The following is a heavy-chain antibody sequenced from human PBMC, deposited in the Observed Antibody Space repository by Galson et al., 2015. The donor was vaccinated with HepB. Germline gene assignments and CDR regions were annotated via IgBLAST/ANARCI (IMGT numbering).Heavy chain of an antibody. CDR3: ARDSPPDPPLRVWGSYLRDY. V-gene: IGHV3-33*01. CDR1: GFTFSSYG. Sequence: SLRLSCAASGFTFSSYGMHWVRQAPGKGLEWVAVIWYDGSNKYYADSVKGRFTISRDNSKNTLYLQMNSLRAEDTAVYYCARDSPPDPPLRVWGSYLRDYWGQGTLVTVSS. D-gene: IGHD3-16*02. CDR2: IWYDGSNK. J-gene: IGHJ4*02.